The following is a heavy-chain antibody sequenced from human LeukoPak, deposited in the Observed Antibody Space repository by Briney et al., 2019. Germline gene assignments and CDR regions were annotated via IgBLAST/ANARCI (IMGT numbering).Heavy chain of an antibody. CDR1: GFTVSSNY. CDR3: AGYYDSSGYYTETPVDY. V-gene: IGHV3-53*01. D-gene: IGHD3-22*01. CDR2: IYSGGST. Sequence: GGSLRLSCAASGFTVSSNYMSWVRQAPGKGLEWVSVIYSGGSTYYADSVKGRFTISRDNSKTTLYLQMNSLRAEDTAVYYCAGYYDSSGYYTETPVDYWGQGTLVTVSS. J-gene: IGHJ4*02.